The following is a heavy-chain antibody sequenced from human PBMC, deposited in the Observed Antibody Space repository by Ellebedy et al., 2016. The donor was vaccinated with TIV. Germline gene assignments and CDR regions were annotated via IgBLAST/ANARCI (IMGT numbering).Heavy chain of an antibody. V-gene: IGHV1-2*02. CDR1: GYTFTAHY. Sequence: AASVKVSCKASGYTFTAHYMHWVRQAPGQGLEWVGWINPNSGGTGSAQKFQGRVTMTRDASISTVYMDLSSLRFDDTAVYYCARFGGTLQLLIDYWGQGTPVTVSS. CDR2: INPNSGGT. D-gene: IGHD1-1*01. J-gene: IGHJ4*02. CDR3: ARFGGTLQLLIDY.